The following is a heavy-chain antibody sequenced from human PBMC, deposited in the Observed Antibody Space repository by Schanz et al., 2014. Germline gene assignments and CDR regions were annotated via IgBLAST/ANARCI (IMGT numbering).Heavy chain of an antibody. J-gene: IGHJ4*02. CDR2: IYTSGST. D-gene: IGHD2-2*01. CDR3: GTLGCSTTCSSFRRFSAY. V-gene: IGHV4-4*07. Sequence: QVQLQESGPGLVKPSETLSLTCTVSGGSISSYYWSWIRQPAGKGLEWIGRIYTSGSTNYNPSLKSRVTRSVDTSKTQFPRKLSSVTAADTAVFDCGTLGCSTTCSSFRRFSAYRGQGTPVT. CDR1: GGSISSYY.